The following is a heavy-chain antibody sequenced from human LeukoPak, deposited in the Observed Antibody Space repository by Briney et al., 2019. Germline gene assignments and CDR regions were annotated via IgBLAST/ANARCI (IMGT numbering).Heavy chain of an antibody. CDR3: AKERGYCSSTSCPPSYYYYYGMDV. CDR2: ISYDGSNK. J-gene: IGHJ6*02. D-gene: IGHD2-2*01. V-gene: IGHV3-30*18. Sequence: GGSLRLSCAASGFTFSSYGMHWVRQAPGKGLEWVAVISYDGSNKYYADSVKGRLTISRDNSKNTLYLQMNSLRAEDTAVYYCAKERGYCSSTSCPPSYYYYYGMDVWGQGTMVTVSS. CDR1: GFTFSSYG.